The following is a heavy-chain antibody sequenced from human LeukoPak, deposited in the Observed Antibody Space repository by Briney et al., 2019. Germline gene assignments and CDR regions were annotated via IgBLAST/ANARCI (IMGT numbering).Heavy chain of an antibody. J-gene: IGHJ3*02. V-gene: IGHV3-30*18. CDR3: AKDRSGYGDASDI. Sequence: GGSLRLSCAASGFTFSSYGMHWVRQAPGKGLEWVAVISYDGSNKYYADSVKGRFTISRDNSKNTLYLQMNSLRGEDTAVYYCAKDRSGYGDASDIWGQGTMVTVSS. CDR2: ISYDGSNK. CDR1: GFTFSSYG. D-gene: IGHD5-12*01.